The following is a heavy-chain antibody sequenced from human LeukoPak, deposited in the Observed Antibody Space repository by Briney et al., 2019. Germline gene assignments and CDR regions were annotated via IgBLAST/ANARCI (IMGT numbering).Heavy chain of an antibody. CDR2: ISNDASNI. D-gene: IGHD7-27*01. CDR3: ARDRTGDTDDYYTDV. CDR1: GFNFNIYG. V-gene: IGHV3-30*03. Sequence: PGGSLRLSCEASGFNFNIYGMYWVRQAPGQGLEWLAVISNDASNIYYADSVKGRFTISRDNAKNSLYLQMNSLRAEDTAVYYCARDRTGDTDDYYTDVWGKGTTVTVSS. J-gene: IGHJ6*03.